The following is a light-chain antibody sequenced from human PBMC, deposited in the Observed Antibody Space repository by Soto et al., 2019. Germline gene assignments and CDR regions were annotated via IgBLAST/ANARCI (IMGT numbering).Light chain of an antibody. CDR2: DVT. V-gene: IGLV2-14*03. CDR1: SSDVGGFDY. CDR3: SSYTSASALYV. Sequence: QSALTQPASVSGSPGQSITISCTVTSSDVGGFDYVAWYQQHLGQAPKLIIYDVTVRPSGVSNRFSGSKSGNTASLAISGLQTEDEAHYYCSSYTSASALYVFGTGTKVTLL. J-gene: IGLJ1*01.